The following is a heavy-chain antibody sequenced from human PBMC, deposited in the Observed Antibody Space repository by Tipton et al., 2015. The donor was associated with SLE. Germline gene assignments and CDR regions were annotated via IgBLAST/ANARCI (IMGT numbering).Heavy chain of an antibody. Sequence: TLSLTCTVSGGSISSSSYYWGWIRQPPGKGLEWIGSIYYSGSTYYNPSLKSRVTISVDTSKNQFSLKLSSVTAADTAVYYCARDDGGSSYYDFWSVYVWAIWGQGTMVTVSS. D-gene: IGHD3-3*01. CDR1: GGSISSSSYY. V-gene: IGHV4-39*07. CDR3: ARDDGGSSYYDFWSVYVWAI. J-gene: IGHJ3*02. CDR2: IYYSGST.